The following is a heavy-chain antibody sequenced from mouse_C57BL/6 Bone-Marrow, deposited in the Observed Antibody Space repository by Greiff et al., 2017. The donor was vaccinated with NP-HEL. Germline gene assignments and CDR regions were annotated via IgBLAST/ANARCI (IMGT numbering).Heavy chain of an antibody. CDR2: IWSGGST. V-gene: IGHV2-2*01. CDR1: GFSLTSYG. J-gene: IGHJ2*01. D-gene: IGHD1-1*02. CDR3: ARNWCPHYFDY. Sequence: VQLQQSGPGLVQPSQSLSITCTVSGFSLTSYGVHWVRQSPGKGLEWLGVIWSGGSTDYNAAFISRLSISKDNSKSQVFFKMNRLEADDTAIYYCARNWCPHYFDYWGQGTTLTVSS.